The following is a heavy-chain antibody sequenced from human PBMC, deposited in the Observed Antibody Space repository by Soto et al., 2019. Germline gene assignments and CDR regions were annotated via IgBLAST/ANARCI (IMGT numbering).Heavy chain of an antibody. CDR2: ICFSGST. V-gene: IGHV4-39*01. Sequence: SETLSLTCDVFGDSVNSDNYYWTWIRQPPGKDLEWIGNICFSGSTYYNPSLNSRVTLSIDTSKNHFSLKLTSVTAADTAMYYCARHRAVAGLDYWGQGTLVTVSS. J-gene: IGHJ4*02. CDR3: ARHRAVAGLDY. CDR1: GDSVNSDNYY. D-gene: IGHD6-19*01.